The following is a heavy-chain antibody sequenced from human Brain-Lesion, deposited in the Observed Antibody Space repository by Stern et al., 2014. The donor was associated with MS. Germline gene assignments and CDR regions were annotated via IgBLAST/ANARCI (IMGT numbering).Heavy chain of an antibody. J-gene: IGHJ4*02. Sequence: QLQLQESGPGLVKPSQTLSLTCTVSGGSITRRGDYWSWVRQRPGKGLEWVGYIIYSGSSYYNPSLKSRVTISVDTSKNQFSLRLTSVTAADTAVYYCARFSLFGEYYFDSWGQGTLVTVSS. CDR1: GGSITRRGDY. CDR3: ARFSLFGEYYFDS. D-gene: IGHD3-10*01. CDR2: IIYSGSS. V-gene: IGHV4-31*02.